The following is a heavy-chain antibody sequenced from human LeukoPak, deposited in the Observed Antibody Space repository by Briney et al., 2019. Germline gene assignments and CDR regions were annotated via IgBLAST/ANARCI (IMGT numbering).Heavy chain of an antibody. CDR3: ARAHSGVVDDAFDI. CDR2: INPNSGAT. CDR1: GYAFTRHY. V-gene: IGHV1-2*02. J-gene: IGHJ3*02. Sequence: GASVKVSCKASGYAFTRHYMHWVRQAPGQGLEWMGWINPNSGATNYAQKFQGRVTMTRDTSISTAYMELSRLRSEDTAVYYCARAHSGVVDDAFDIWGQGTMVTVSS. D-gene: IGHD2-15*01.